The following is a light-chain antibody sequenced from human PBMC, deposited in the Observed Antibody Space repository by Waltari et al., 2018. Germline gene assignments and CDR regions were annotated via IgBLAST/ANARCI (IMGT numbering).Light chain of an antibody. CDR3: CSFAGSPWV. J-gene: IGLJ3*02. CDR2: DVN. Sequence: QSDLTPTRPVSGSPGQSVTLPCAGTSTDDGAHNYVPWYQQHPSKAPKVSIYDVNKRPSGVPDRFSGSKAGNPASLTISGLQAEDEADYYCCSFAGSPWVFGGGTRLTVL. CDR1: STDDGAHNY. V-gene: IGLV2-11*01.